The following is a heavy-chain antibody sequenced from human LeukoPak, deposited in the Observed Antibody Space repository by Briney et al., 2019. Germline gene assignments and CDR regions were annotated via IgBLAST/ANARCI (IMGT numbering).Heavy chain of an antibody. CDR2: IYSRGDT. J-gene: IGHJ6*03. D-gene: IGHD6-6*01. V-gene: IGHV3-53*01. CDR3: ATIAARRGFGYYYYYMDV. CDR1: EFIVSINY. Sequence: GGSLRLSCAASEFIVSINYMTWVRQAPGKGLEWVSLIYSRGDTKYADSVKGRFTISRDNAKNSLYLQMNSLRAEDTAVYYCATIAARRGFGYYYYYMDVWGKGTTVTVSS.